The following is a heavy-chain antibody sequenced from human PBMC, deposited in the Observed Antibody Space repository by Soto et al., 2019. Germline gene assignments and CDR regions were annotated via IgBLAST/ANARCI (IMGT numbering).Heavy chain of an antibody. CDR1: GFTFSSYW. Sequence: GGSLRLSCAASGFTFSSYWMHWVRQAPGKGLVWVSRINSDGSSTSYADSVKGRFTISRDNAKNTLYLQMNSLRAVDTAVYYCARVGIADIVVVPAAREYYYYYYYMDVWGKGTTVTVSS. CDR2: INSDGSST. V-gene: IGHV3-74*01. CDR3: ARVGIADIVVVPAAREYYYYYYYMDV. J-gene: IGHJ6*03. D-gene: IGHD2-2*01.